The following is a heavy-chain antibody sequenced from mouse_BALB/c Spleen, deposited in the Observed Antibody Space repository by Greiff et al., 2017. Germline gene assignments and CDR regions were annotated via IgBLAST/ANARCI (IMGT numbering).Heavy chain of an antibody. Sequence: EVQLQESGAELVKPGASVKLSCTASVFNIKDTYMHWVKQRPEQGLEWIGRIDPANGNTKYDPKFQGKATITADTSSNTAYLQLSSLTSEDTAVYYCARRGNFYYYAMDYWGQGTSVTVSS. CDR3: ARRGNFYYYAMDY. V-gene: IGHV14-3*02. J-gene: IGHJ4*01. CDR2: IDPANGNT. D-gene: IGHD2-1*01. CDR1: VFNIKDTY.